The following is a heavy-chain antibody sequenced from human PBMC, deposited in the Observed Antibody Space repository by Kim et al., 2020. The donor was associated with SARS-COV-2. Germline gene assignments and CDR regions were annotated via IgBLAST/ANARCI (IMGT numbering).Heavy chain of an antibody. D-gene: IGHD3-10*01. J-gene: IGHJ6*02. CDR3: ARDDLWFGELKYGMDV. V-gene: IGHV1-18*01. Sequence: ASVKVSCKASGYTFTSYGISWVRQAPGQGLEWMGWISAYNGNTNYAQKLQGRVTMTTDTSTSTAYMELRSLRSDDTAVYYCARDDLWFGELKYGMDVWGQGTTVTVSS. CDR1: GYTFTSYG. CDR2: ISAYNGNT.